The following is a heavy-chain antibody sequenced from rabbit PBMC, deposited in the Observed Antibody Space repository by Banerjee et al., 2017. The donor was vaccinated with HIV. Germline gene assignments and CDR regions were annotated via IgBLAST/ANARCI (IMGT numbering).Heavy chain of an antibody. CDR2: INTSSGST. CDR3: ARGWITMTMNL. V-gene: IGHV1S40*01. CDR1: GFSFSNKYV. D-gene: IGHD2-1*01. J-gene: IGHJ4*01. Sequence: QSLEESGGDLVKPGASLTLTCTASGFSFSNKYVMCWVRQAPGKGLEWIACINTSSGSTVYATWAKGRFTISRTSSTTVTLQMTSLTAADTATYFCARGWITMTMNLWGPGTLVTVS.